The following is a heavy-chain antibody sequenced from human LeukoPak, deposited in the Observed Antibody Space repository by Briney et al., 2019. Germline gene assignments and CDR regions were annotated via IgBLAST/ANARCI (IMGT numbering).Heavy chain of an antibody. J-gene: IGHJ4*02. D-gene: IGHD2-2*01. CDR2: IYTADSDT. CDR1: GYPFIDYW. Sequence: GDSLQISCQGSGYPFIDYWIGWVRQMPGKGPEWMGVIYTADSDTRYNPSFRGQVTISADKSISTAYLQWSSLKASDTAMYYCARLSCSSTSCQNYFDYWGQGTLVTVSS. V-gene: IGHV5-51*01. CDR3: ARLSCSSTSCQNYFDY.